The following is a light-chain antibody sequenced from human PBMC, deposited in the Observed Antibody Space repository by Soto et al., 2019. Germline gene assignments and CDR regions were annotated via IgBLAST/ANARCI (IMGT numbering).Light chain of an antibody. J-gene: IGKJ1*01. CDR1: QSVSSK. CDR3: QHKSTWLWT. CDR2: GAS. V-gene: IGKV3-15*01. Sequence: EIVMTQSPATLSVSPGERATLSCRASQSVSSKLAWYQQKPGQGPRLLIYGASTRATGIPARFSGSGSGTEFTLTISSLQSEDFAVYYCQHKSTWLWTCGQGTKVEIK.